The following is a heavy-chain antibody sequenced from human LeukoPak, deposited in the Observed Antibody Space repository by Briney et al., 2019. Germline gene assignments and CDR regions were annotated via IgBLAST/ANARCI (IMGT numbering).Heavy chain of an antibody. V-gene: IGHV4-4*07. Sequence: SETLSLTCTVSSGSMNTYYWTWLRQPAGKGLEWLGRMYHSGTTNYNSPLYNPSLSSRVTMSVDGAKNQFSLRLKSVTAADTAVYYCVSGRGWYIAGDYWGQGTLVTVSS. CDR1: SGSMNTYY. CDR2: MYHSGTT. D-gene: IGHD6-19*01. CDR3: VSGRGWYIAGDY. J-gene: IGHJ4*02.